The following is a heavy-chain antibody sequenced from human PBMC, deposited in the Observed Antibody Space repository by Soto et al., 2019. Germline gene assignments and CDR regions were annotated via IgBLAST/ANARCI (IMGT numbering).Heavy chain of an antibody. CDR1: GASLSDNY. J-gene: IGHJ5*02. D-gene: IGHD5-12*01. Sequence: KTSETLSLTCAVYGASLSDNYWTWIRQPPGKGLEWIGYIYYSGSTNYNPSLKSRVTILVDTSKNQFSLKLSSVTAADTAVYYCAREMATIKGNWFDPWGQGTLVTVSS. CDR3: AREMATIKGNWFDP. CDR2: IYYSGST. V-gene: IGHV4-59*01.